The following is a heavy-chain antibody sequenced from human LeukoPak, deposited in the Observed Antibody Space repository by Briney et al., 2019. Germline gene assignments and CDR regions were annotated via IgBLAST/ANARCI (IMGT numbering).Heavy chain of an antibody. V-gene: IGHV3-53*01. CDR2: IYSGGST. D-gene: IGHD5-18*01. CDR1: GFTVSSNY. Sequence: GGSLRLSCAASGFTVSSNYMSWVRQAPGKGLEWVSVIYSGGSTYYADSVKGRFTISRDTVQNSLFLQLNSLRVEDTAVYNCARLRDTVTSASDYWGQGTLVTVSS. CDR3: ARLRDTVTSASDY. J-gene: IGHJ4*02.